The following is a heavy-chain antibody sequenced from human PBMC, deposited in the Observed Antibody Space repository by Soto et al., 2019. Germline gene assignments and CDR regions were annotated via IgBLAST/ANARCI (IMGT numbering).Heavy chain of an antibody. CDR1: GYTFSDYG. CDR3: ARVIGASGYYLHYYYYYGMDV. D-gene: IGHD3-3*01. J-gene: IGHJ6*02. V-gene: IGHV1-18*01. CDR2: ISGYNGNT. Sequence: GASVKVSCKASGYTFSDYGIHWVRQAPGQGLEWMGWISGYNGNTNYAQNVQDRVTMTADTSTRTAYMELSSLRSEDTAVYYCARVIGASGYYLHYYYYYGMDVWGQGTKGTGSS.